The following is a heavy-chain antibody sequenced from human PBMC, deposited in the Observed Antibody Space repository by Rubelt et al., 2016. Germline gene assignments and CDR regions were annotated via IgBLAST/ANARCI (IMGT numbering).Heavy chain of an antibody. V-gene: IGHV4-39*01. J-gene: IGHJ4*02. Sequence: IYYSGSTYYNPSLKSRVTISVDTSKNQFSLKLSSVTAADTAVYYCARLSSGWYYVDYWGQGNLVTVSS. D-gene: IGHD6-19*01. CDR3: ARLSSGWYYVDY. CDR2: IYYSGST.